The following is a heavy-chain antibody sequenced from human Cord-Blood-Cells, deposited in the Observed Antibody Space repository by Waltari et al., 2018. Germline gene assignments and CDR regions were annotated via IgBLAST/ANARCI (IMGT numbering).Heavy chain of an antibody. CDR3: ARVSSSWYFYYFDY. Sequence: QVQLQESGPGLVKPSETLSLTCTDPGAPISSYSWSRIRRPPGKGLEWIGYIYYSGSTNYNPSLKSRVTRSVDTSKNQFSLKLSSVTAADTAVYYCARVSSSWYFYYFDYWGQGTLVTVSS. J-gene: IGHJ4*02. V-gene: IGHV4-59*01. D-gene: IGHD6-13*01. CDR1: GAPISSYS. CDR2: IYYSGST.